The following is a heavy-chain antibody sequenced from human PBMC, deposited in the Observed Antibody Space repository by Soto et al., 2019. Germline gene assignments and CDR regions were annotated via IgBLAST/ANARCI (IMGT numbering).Heavy chain of an antibody. CDR3: ASSIAVAGDPYYYGMDV. V-gene: IGHV1-69*02. Sequence: KVSCKASGGTFSSDSISWVRQAPGQGLEWMGRIIPILGIANYAQKFQGRVTITADKSTSTAYMELSSLRSEDTAVYYCASSIAVAGDPYYYGMDVWGQGTTVTVSS. CDR1: GGTFSSDS. D-gene: IGHD6-19*01. CDR2: IIPILGIA. J-gene: IGHJ6*02.